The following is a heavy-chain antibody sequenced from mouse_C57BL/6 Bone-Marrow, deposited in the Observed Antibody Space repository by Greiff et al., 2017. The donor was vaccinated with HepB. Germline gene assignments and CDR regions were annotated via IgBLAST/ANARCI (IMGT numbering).Heavy chain of an antibody. CDR3: ARGGDYYGSSPAWFAY. V-gene: IGHV5-4*03. CDR1: GFTFSSYA. D-gene: IGHD1-1*01. J-gene: IGHJ3*01. Sequence: EVKLMESGGGLVKPGGSLKLSCAASGFTFSSYAMSWVRQTPEKRLEWVATISDGGSYTYYPDNVKGRFTISRDNAKNNLYLQMSHLKSEDTAMYYCARGGDYYGSSPAWFAYWGQGTLVTVSA. CDR2: ISDGGSYT.